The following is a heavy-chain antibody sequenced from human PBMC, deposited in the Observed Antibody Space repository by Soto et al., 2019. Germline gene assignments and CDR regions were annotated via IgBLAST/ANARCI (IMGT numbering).Heavy chain of an antibody. CDR3: ARDGSTPNYGMDV. V-gene: IGHV4-59*01. J-gene: IGHJ6*02. CDR1: GGSISSYY. Sequence: PSETLSLTCTVSGGSISSYYWSWIRQPPGKGLEWIGYIYYSGSTNYNPSLKSRVTISVDTSKNQFSLKLSSVTAADTAVYYCARDGSTPNYGMDVWGQGTTVTVSS. D-gene: IGHD3-10*01. CDR2: IYYSGST.